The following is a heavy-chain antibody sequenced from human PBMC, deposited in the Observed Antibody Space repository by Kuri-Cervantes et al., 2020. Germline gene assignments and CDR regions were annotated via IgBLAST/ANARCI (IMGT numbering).Heavy chain of an antibody. D-gene: IGHD3-9*01. Sequence: GGSLRLSCAASGFTFSSYAMHWVRQAPGKGLEWVAVISYDGSNKYYADSVKGLFTISRDNSKNTLYLQMNSLRAEDTAVYYWARNGYYDILTGPQGFDYWGQGTLVTVSS. CDR2: ISYDGSNK. J-gene: IGHJ4*02. CDR3: ARNGYYDILTGPQGFDY. V-gene: IGHV3-30-3*01. CDR1: GFTFSSYA.